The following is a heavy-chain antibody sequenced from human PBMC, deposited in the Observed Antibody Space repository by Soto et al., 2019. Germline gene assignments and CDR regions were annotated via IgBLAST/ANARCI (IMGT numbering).Heavy chain of an antibody. CDR2: ISYDGSNK. CDR3: ARTIAVAGTRWFDP. J-gene: IGHJ5*02. CDR1: GFTFSSYA. Sequence: QVQLVESGGGVVQPGRSVRLSCAASGFTFSSYAMHWVRQAPGKGLEWVAVISYDGSNKYYADSVKGRFTISRDNSKNTLYLQMNSLRAEDTAVYYCARTIAVAGTRWFDPWGQGTLVTVSS. V-gene: IGHV3-30-3*01. D-gene: IGHD6-19*01.